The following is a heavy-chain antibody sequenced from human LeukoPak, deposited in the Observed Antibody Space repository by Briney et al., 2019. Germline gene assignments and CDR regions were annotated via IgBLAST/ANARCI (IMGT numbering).Heavy chain of an antibody. CDR1: GGSISSSSYY. V-gene: IGHV4-39*07. D-gene: IGHD3-3*01. Sequence: SETLSLTCTVSGGSISSSSYYWGWIRQPPGKGLEWIGSIYNSGSTYYNPSLKSRVTISVDTSKNQFSLKLSSVTAADTAVYYCARGCYDFWSGTQDYYYYMDVWGKGTTVTVSS. CDR2: IYNSGST. CDR3: ARGCYDFWSGTQDYYYYMDV. J-gene: IGHJ6*03.